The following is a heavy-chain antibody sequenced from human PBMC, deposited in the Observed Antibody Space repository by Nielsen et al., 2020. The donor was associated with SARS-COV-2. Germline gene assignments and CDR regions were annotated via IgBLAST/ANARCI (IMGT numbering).Heavy chain of an antibody. Sequence: ASVKVSYKASGYTFTSYYLHWVRQAPGQGLEWMGIINPSGGSTTYAQKFQGSVTLTRDTSTSTVYMELSSLRTEDTAVYYCARDLGGTGDYYYGMDVWGQGTTVTVSS. CDR2: INPSGGST. D-gene: IGHD1/OR15-1a*01. CDR1: GYTFTSYY. V-gene: IGHV1-46*01. CDR3: ARDLGGTGDYYYGMDV. J-gene: IGHJ6*02.